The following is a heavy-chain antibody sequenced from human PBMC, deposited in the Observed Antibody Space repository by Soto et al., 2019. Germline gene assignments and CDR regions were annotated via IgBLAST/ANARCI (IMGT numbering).Heavy chain of an antibody. Sequence: PSETLSLTCTVSGGSISSYYWSWIRQPPGKGLEWIGYIYYSGSTNYNPSLKSRVTISVDTSKNQFSLKLSSVTAADTAVYYCARNSGYHFFDYWGQGTLVTVSS. CDR1: GGSISSYY. V-gene: IGHV4-59*08. J-gene: IGHJ4*02. CDR3: ARNSGYHFFDY. D-gene: IGHD5-12*01. CDR2: IYYSGST.